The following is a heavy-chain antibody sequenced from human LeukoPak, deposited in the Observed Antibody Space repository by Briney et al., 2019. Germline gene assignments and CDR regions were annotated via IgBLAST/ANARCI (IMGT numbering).Heavy chain of an antibody. CDR3: ARESLFGLAEDY. CDR2: INSDGSRT. Sequence: PGGTLRLSCAASGFTFSSHWMHWVRQAPGKGLVWVSRINSDGSRTTYADSVKGRFTISRDNVKNTLFLQMNSLTAEDTAVYYCARESLFGLAEDYWGPGNLVTVSS. J-gene: IGHJ4*02. V-gene: IGHV3-74*03. D-gene: IGHD3-10*02. CDR1: GFTFSSHW.